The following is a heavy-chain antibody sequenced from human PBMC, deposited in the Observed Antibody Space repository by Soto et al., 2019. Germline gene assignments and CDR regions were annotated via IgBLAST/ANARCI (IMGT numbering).Heavy chain of an antibody. J-gene: IGHJ2*01. Sequence: ELQLLESGGESVQPGGSLRLSCAASGFNFRKFAMSWVRQAPGKGLEWVSGMSERSGPPLYADSVKGRFTISRDNSKSTLHLEMNSLRPEDTAVYYCAKDQDNTDQYWISDLWGRGTPVTVSS. CDR3: AKDQDNTDQYWISDL. V-gene: IGHV3-23*01. D-gene: IGHD2-8*02. CDR2: MSERSGPP. CDR1: GFNFRKFA.